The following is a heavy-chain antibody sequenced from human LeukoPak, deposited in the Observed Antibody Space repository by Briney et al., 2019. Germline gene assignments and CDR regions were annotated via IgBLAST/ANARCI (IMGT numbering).Heavy chain of an antibody. CDR2: ISGSGGST. V-gene: IGHV3-23*01. CDR1: GFTFSSYA. D-gene: IGHD6-19*01. Sequence: TGGSLRLSCVASGFTFSSYAMSWVRQAPGKGLEWVSAISGSGGSTYYADSVKGRFAISRDNSKNTLYLQMTSLRAEDTALYYCAKDRSSSTIAVRGGYWGQGTLVTVSS. CDR3: AKDRSSSTIAVRGGY. J-gene: IGHJ4*02.